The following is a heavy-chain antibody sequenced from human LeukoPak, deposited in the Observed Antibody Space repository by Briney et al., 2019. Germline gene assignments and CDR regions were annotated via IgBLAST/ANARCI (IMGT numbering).Heavy chain of an antibody. CDR2: LDPEYAET. V-gene: IGHV1-24*01. CDR3: TSHSGGNLPPRPTDAFDI. Sequence: ASVKVSCKVSGYTLTELSIHWVRQAPGKGLEWMGGLDPEYAETIYAQKFQGRVTMTEDTSPDTAYMEMSSLRSEDTAVYFCTSHSGGNLPPRPTDAFDIWGQGTMVTVSS. J-gene: IGHJ3*02. CDR1: GYTLTELS. D-gene: IGHD4-23*01.